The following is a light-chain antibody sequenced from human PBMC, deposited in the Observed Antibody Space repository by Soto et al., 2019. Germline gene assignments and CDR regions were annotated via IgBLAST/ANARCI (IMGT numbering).Light chain of an antibody. CDR3: CSFAGSSTSV. Sequence: QSALTQPASVSGSPGRSITISCTGPSSDVGSSNLVSWYKQHPGRAPKLMLYAVRKLPPGVSNRFSGSKSGNTASLTISALQADDEADYHCCSFAGSSTSVFGTGTKLTGL. V-gene: IGLV2-23*02. CDR2: AVR. J-gene: IGLJ1*01. CDR1: SSDVGSSNL.